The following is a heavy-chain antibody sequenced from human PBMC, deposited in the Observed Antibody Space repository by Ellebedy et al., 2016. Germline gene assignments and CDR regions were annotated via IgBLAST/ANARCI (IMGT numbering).Heavy chain of an antibody. CDR1: GYTFTSYG. V-gene: IGHV1-18*01. CDR3: AREGGGIVAYYYYYMDV. D-gene: IGHD5-12*01. Sequence: ASVKVSXXASGYTFTSYGISWVRQAPGQGLEWMGWISAYNGNTNYAQKLQGRVTMTTDTSTSTAYMELRSLRSDDTAVYYCAREGGGIVAYYYYYMDVWGKGTTVTVSS. CDR2: ISAYNGNT. J-gene: IGHJ6*03.